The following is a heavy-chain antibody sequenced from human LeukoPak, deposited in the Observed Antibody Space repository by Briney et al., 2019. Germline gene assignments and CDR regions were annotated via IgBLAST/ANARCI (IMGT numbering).Heavy chain of an antibody. CDR2: ISSSSSYI. CDR1: GFTFSSYS. D-gene: IGHD3-22*01. V-gene: IGHV3-21*01. Sequence: GGSLRLSCAASGFTFSSYSMNWVRQAPGKGLEWVSSISSSSSYIYYADSVKGRFTISRDNAKNSLYLQMNSLGAEDTAVYYCARESYYYDSSGYSAPGHLVDPWGQGTLVTVSS. J-gene: IGHJ5*02. CDR3: ARESYYYDSSGYSAPGHLVDP.